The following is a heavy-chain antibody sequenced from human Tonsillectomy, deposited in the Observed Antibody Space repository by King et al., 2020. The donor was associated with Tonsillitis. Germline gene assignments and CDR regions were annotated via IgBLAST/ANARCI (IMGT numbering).Heavy chain of an antibody. CDR2: IKSKTDGGTT. CDR1: GFTFSNAW. V-gene: IGHV3-15*01. J-gene: IGHJ3*02. CDR3: TTDSLLLWFGELLYQYDAIDI. Sequence: VQLVESGGGLVKPGESLRLSCAASGFTFSNAWMSWVRQAPGKGLEWVGRIKSKTDGGTTDYAAPVQVRFTISRDDSKNTLYLQMNSLKTEDTAVYYCTTDSLLLWFGELLYQYDAIDIWGQGTMVTVSS. D-gene: IGHD3-10*01.